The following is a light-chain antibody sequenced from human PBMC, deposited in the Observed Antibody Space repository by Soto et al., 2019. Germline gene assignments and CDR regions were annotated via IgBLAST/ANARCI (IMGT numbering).Light chain of an antibody. J-gene: IGKJ2*01. Sequence: DIQMTQSPSSLSASVGDRVTITCRASQGIGNYLAWYQQKPGKIPKLLIYAASTLQSGVPSRFSGSGSGTDFTLTISSPQPEDVATYYCQKYNSAPRTFGQGTKLEIK. V-gene: IGKV1-27*01. CDR1: QGIGNY. CDR2: AAS. CDR3: QKYNSAPRT.